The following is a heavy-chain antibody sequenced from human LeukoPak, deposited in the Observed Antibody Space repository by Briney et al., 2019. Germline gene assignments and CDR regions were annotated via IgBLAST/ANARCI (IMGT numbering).Heavy chain of an antibody. J-gene: IGHJ3*02. V-gene: IGHV3-7*01. CDR3: AREIPGELNAFDI. Sequence: GGSLRLSCVASGFTFSSYWMTWVRQAPGRGLERVANIKEDGSRTYYMDSVKGRFTISRDNAKSSLYLQMNSLRAEDTAVYYCAREIPGELNAFDIWGQGTMVIVSS. CDR1: GFTFSSYW. D-gene: IGHD2-2*01. CDR2: IKEDGSRT.